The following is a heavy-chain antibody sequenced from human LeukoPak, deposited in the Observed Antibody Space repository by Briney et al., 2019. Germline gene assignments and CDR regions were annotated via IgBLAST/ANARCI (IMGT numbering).Heavy chain of an antibody. CDR3: ARRGLSHSAKEVYFDY. CDR2: INPNSGGT. CDR1: GYTFTGYY. D-gene: IGHD2-21*01. J-gene: IGHJ4*02. V-gene: IGHV1-2*02. Sequence: ASVRVSCKASGYTFTGYYIHWVRQAPGQGLEWMGWINPNSGGTNYAQKFQGRVTMTRDTSISTAYMELSRLRSDDTAVYYCARRGLSHSAKEVYFDYWGQGTLVTVSS.